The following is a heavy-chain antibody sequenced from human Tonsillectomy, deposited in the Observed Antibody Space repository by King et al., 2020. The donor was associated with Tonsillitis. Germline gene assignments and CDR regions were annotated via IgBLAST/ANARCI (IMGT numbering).Heavy chain of an antibody. CDR3: AKEGGATHYYYYTDV. J-gene: IGHJ6*03. D-gene: IGHD1-26*01. CDR2: INANGGDT. CDR1: GFTFSNYA. V-gene: IGHV3-23*04. Sequence: VQLVESGGDLVQPGGSLRLSCAASGFTFSNYAMTWVRQAPGKGLEWVSTINANGGDTYYADSVKGRFTISRDNSKNTLYLQMNSLRADDTAVYYCAKEGGATHYYYYTDVWGKGTTVTVSS.